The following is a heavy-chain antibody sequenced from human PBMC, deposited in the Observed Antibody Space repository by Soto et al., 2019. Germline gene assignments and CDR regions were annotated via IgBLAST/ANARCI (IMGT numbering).Heavy chain of an antibody. Sequence: GGSLRLSCAASGFTFSSFAMHWVRQAPGKGLEWVAVISYDGSNKYYADSVKGRFTISRDNSKNTLYLQMNSLRAEDTAVYYCARDPGYWGQGTLVTVSS. CDR3: ARDPGY. J-gene: IGHJ4*02. CDR2: ISYDGSNK. CDR1: GFTFSSFA. V-gene: IGHV3-30-3*01.